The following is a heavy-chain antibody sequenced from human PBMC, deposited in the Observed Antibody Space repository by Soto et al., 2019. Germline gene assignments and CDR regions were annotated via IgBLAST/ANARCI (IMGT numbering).Heavy chain of an antibody. CDR1: RFTFSNYG. V-gene: IGHV3-30*18. D-gene: IGHD3-3*01. CDR2: ISYDGSNK. CDR3: AKGEITIFGGPMDV. J-gene: IGHJ6*02. Sequence: GGSLRLSCAASRFTFSNYGIHWFRQAPGKGLEWVAVISYDGSNKYYADSVKGRFTISRDNSKNTMYLQMNRLKTEDTAVYYSAKGEITIFGGPMDVWGQGTTVTVSS.